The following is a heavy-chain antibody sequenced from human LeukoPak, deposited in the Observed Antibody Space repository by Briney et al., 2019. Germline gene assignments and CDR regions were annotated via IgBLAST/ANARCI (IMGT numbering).Heavy chain of an antibody. J-gene: IGHJ4*02. CDR3: ARATGTKVPPGY. V-gene: IGHV4-34*01. Sequence: KPSETLSLTCAVYGGSFSGYYWSWIRQPPGKGLEWIGEINHSGRNNYNPSLKSRVTISVDTSKNQFSLKLSSVTAADTAVYYCARATGTKVPPGYWGQGTLVTVSS. D-gene: IGHD1-7*01. CDR2: INHSGRN. CDR1: GGSFSGYY.